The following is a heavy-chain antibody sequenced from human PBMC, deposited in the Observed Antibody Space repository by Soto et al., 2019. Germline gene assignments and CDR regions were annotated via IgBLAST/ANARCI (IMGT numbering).Heavy chain of an antibody. Sequence: PGGSLRLSCAASGFPFGNYAMSWVRQAPGKGLEWVSTISATAGSTYYADSVKGRFTISRDYSKDTLYLQMNSLTVEDTAVYYCTKDVLLGDYYRSGPESWGQGTLVTVSS. D-gene: IGHD3-10*01. CDR2: ISATAGST. CDR3: TKDVLLGDYYRSGPES. V-gene: IGHV3-23*01. CDR1: GFPFGNYA. J-gene: IGHJ5*02.